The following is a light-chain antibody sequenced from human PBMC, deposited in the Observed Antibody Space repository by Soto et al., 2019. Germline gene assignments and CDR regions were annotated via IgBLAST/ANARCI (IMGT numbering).Light chain of an antibody. V-gene: IGLV1-40*01. CDR3: QSYDSSLSGLLYV. CDR1: SSKIGAGYD. Sequence: QSALTQPPSVSGAPGQRVTISCTGSSSKIGAGYDVHWYQQLPGTAPKLLIYGNSNRPSGVPDRFSGSKSGTSASLAITGLQAEDEADYYCQSYDSSLSGLLYVFGTGTKVTV. CDR2: GNS. J-gene: IGLJ1*01.